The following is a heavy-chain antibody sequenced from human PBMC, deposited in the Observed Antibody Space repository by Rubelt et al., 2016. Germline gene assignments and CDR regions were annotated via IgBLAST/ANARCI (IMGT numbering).Heavy chain of an antibody. CDR2: ISSSSSYI. CDR3: ASHRGYSYGGGFDY. V-gene: IGHV3-21*04. Sequence: VKPGGSLRLSCAASGFTFSSYSMNWVRQAPGKGLEWVSSISSSSSYIYYADSVKGRFTISRDNAKNSLYLQMNSLRAEDTAVYYCASHRGYSYGGGFDYWGQGTLVTVSS. CDR1: GFTFSSYS. J-gene: IGHJ4*02. D-gene: IGHD5-18*01.